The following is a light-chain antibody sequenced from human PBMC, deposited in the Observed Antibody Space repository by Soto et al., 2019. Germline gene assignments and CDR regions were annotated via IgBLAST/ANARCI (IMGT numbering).Light chain of an antibody. J-gene: IGKJ3*01. Sequence: DLQMAQSPSSLSASVGDRVTITCRASQGIDNYLAWYQQKSGKVPRLLIYAASTLLSGVPSRFSGSGSGTHFTHTIISLQPEDVATYYGQKYNSDPPEAFGPGTKVDMK. CDR1: QGIDNY. V-gene: IGKV1-27*01. CDR3: QKYNSDPPEA. CDR2: AAS.